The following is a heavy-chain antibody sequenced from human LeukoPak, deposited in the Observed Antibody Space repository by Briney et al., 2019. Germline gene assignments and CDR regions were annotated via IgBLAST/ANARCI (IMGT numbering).Heavy chain of an antibody. D-gene: IGHD1-1*01. CDR2: IKHSGST. J-gene: IGHJ4*02. Sequence: PSETLSLTCAVYGGSFSGYYWSWIRQPPGKGLEWIGEIKHSGSTNYNPSLKSRVTISVDTSKNQFSLKLSSVTAADTAVYYCARTTTVFAVDYWGQGTLVTVSS. CDR1: GGSFSGYY. CDR3: ARTTTVFAVDY. V-gene: IGHV4-34*01.